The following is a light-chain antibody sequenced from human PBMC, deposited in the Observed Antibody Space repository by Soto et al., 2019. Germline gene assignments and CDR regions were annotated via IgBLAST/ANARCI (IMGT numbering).Light chain of an antibody. CDR1: SSNIGNNA. CDR3: AAWDDSLNGVV. V-gene: IGLV1-36*01. CDR2: YDD. J-gene: IGLJ2*01. Sequence: QSVLTQPPSVSEAPRQRVTISSSGSSSNIGNNAVNGYQQLPGKAPKLLIYYDDLLPSGVSDRFSGSKSGTSAYLAISGLQSEDEADYYCAAWDDSLNGVVFGGGTKLTVL.